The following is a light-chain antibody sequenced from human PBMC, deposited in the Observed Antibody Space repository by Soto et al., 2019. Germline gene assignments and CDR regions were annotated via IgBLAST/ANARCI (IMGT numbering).Light chain of an antibody. V-gene: IGKV4-1*01. Sequence: DIVMTQSPDSLAVSLGERATINCKSSQSVLYSSNNKNYLAWYQQKPGQPPKLLIYCASTRESGVPDRFSGSGSGTDFTLTISSLQAEDAAVYYCQQYHTTPYTFGQGTKLEIK. CDR1: QSVLYSSNNKNY. CDR3: QQYHTTPYT. CDR2: CAS. J-gene: IGKJ2*01.